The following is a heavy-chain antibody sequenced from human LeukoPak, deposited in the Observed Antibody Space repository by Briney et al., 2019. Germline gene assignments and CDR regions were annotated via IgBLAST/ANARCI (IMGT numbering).Heavy chain of an antibody. Sequence: GGSLRLSCAASGFTFSSYSMNCVRQAPGKGLEWVSSISSSSSYIYYAESVKGRFTISRDNAKNSLYLHMNSLRAEKTALYYSASTTPFNDYDSSGYYPDIDYWGEGTLVTVSS. V-gene: IGHV3-21*01. CDR1: GFTFSSYS. CDR2: ISSSSSYI. CDR3: ASTTPFNDYDSSGYYPDIDY. J-gene: IGHJ4*02. D-gene: IGHD3-22*01.